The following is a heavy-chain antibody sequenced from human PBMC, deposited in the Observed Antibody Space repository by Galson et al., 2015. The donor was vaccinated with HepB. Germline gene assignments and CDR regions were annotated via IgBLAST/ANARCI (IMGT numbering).Heavy chain of an antibody. D-gene: IGHD2-2*01. J-gene: IGHJ4*01. CDR3: AKDCCYCSSTSCYQHWAHSFXY. CDR2: ISGSGGST. V-gene: IGHV3-23*01. Sequence: SLRXSXXXXXFTXXXXAMSWVXXXPGKGLEWVSAISGSGGSTYXADSVXGRFTISRDNSKNTLYLQMNSLRAEDTXXXYCAKDCCYCSSTSCYQHWAHSFXYWGXXTXVT. CDR1: XFTXXXXA.